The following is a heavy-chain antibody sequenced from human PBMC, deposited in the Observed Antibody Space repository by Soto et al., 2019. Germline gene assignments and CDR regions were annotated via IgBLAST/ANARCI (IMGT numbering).Heavy chain of an antibody. CDR3: ARGGGYDY. Sequence: QVQLQESGPGLVKPSQTLSLTCIVSGVSISSGDDYWSWIRQPPGKGLEWIGYIYSSGSTYCNPSLRSRATISADTFKNQFSLELTSVTAADTAVYYCARGGGYDYWGQGALVTVSS. D-gene: IGHD3-22*01. V-gene: IGHV4-30-4*01. CDR1: GVSISSGDDY. J-gene: IGHJ4*02. CDR2: IYSSGST.